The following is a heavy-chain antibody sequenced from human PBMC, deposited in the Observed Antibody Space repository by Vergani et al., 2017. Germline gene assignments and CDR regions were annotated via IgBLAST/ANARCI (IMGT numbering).Heavy chain of an antibody. Sequence: QVQLQESGPGLVKPSETLSLTCTVSGGSISSYYWSWIRQPPGKGLEWIGYIYYSGSTNYNPSLKSRVTISVDTSKNQFSLKLSSVTAAGTAVYYCARGGVGKQQLDFDYWGQGTLVTVSS. D-gene: IGHD6-13*01. CDR3: ARGGVGKQQLDFDY. CDR2: IYYSGST. V-gene: IGHV4-59*01. CDR1: GGSISSYY. J-gene: IGHJ4*02.